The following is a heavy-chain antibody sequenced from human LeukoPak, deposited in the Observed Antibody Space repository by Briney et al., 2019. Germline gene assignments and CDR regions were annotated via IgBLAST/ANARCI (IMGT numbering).Heavy chain of an antibody. CDR1: GYTFTSYG. CDR3: ARDPGTAMANDY. D-gene: IGHD5-18*01. V-gene: IGHV1-18*01. J-gene: IGHJ4*02. CDR2: ISAYNGNT. Sequence: ASVRVSCKASGYTFTSYGISWVRQAPGQGLEWMGWISAYNGNTNYAQKLQGRVTMTTDTPTSTAYMELRSLRSDDTAVYYCARDPGTAMANDYWGQGTLVTVSS.